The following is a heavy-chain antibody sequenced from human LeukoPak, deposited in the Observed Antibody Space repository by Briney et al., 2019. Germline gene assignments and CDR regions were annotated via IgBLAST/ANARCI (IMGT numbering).Heavy chain of an antibody. Sequence: GESLKISCRGSGYSFTTYWIGWVRQMPGKGLEWMGIIYPGDSDTRYTPSFQGQVTMSADKSINTAYLQWSSLKASDTAIYYCVRHLSDITSCPNYWGPGTLITVAS. CDR1: GYSFTTYW. CDR2: IYPGDSDT. V-gene: IGHV5-51*01. D-gene: IGHD2-2*01. CDR3: VRHLSDITSCPNY. J-gene: IGHJ4*02.